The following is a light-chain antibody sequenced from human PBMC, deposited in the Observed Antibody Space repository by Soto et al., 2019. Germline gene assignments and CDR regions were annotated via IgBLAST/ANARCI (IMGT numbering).Light chain of an antibody. Sequence: DIQMTQSPSSLSASVGDRVTISGRASQSLGRRLTWYQQKPGEAPKLLIYETSNLQNGVPTRFSGSGSETDFTLTINSLQPEDFATYYCQQSFGPPYTFGQGTKLE. CDR2: ETS. CDR3: QQSFGPPYT. J-gene: IGKJ2*01. CDR1: QSLGRR. V-gene: IGKV1-39*01.